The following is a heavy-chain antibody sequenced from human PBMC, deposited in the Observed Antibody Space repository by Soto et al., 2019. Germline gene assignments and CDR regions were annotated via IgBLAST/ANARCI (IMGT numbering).Heavy chain of an antibody. CDR2: ISYDGSNK. CDR1: GFTFSSYG. J-gene: IGHJ4*02. CDR3: AKLKVSSSVDY. V-gene: IGHV3-30*18. D-gene: IGHD6-6*01. Sequence: GGSLRLSCAASGFTFSSYGMHWVRQAPGKGLEWVAVISYDGSNKYYADSVKGRFTISRDNSKNTLYLQMNSLRAEDTAVYYCAKLKVSSSVDYWGQGTLVTVSS.